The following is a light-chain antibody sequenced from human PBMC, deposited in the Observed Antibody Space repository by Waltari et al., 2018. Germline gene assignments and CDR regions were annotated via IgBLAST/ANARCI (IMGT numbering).Light chain of an antibody. Sequence: DIVMTQSPDSLAVSLGETVIINCKASQSVLHISNNKNYVACYQQKSGQPPKLLRYWVSTRQYGVPERICGSVSATDVTLTVNTLQAEEGAVYYCQQYYSTKSYTFGRGTKLDI. CDR2: WVS. J-gene: IGKJ2*01. V-gene: IGKV4-1*01. CDR1: QSVLHISNNKNY. CDR3: QQYYSTKSYT.